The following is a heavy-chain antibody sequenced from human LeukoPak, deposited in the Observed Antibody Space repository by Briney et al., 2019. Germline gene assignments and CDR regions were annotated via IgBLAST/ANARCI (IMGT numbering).Heavy chain of an antibody. V-gene: IGHV1-2*02. Sequence: GASVKVSCKASGYTFTGYYMHWVRQAPGQGLEWMGWINPNSGGTNYAQKFQGRVTMTRDTSISTAYMELSRLRPDDTAVYYCARDSSAMASTGYYGMDVWGQGTTVTVSS. CDR3: ARDSSAMASTGYYGMDV. J-gene: IGHJ6*02. CDR2: INPNSGGT. D-gene: IGHD5-18*01. CDR1: GYTFTGYY.